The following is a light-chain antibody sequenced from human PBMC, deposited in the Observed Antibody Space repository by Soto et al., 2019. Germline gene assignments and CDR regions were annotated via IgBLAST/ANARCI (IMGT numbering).Light chain of an antibody. CDR2: SNS. J-gene: IGLJ2*01. CDR3: PTWDDSLNGPP. CDR1: SSNIGGNT. Sequence: QSVLTQPPSASGTPGQRVTISCSGGSSNIGGNTVNWYQQLPGAAPKLIIFSNSQRPSGVPDRFSGSKSGTSASLAIGGLQSEDEAEYYCPTWDDSLNGPPFGGGTQLTVL. V-gene: IGLV1-44*01.